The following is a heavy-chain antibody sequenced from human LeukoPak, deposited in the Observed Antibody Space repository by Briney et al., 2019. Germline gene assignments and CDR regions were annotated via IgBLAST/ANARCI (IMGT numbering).Heavy chain of an antibody. CDR2: IGTSSTPI. J-gene: IGHJ5*01. CDR1: GFTFSKCS. Sequence: GGSLRLSCAASGFTFSKCSMTWVRQAPGKGLEWVSFIGTSSTPIYYADSVKGRFTISRDNTKNSLYLQMNSLKVEDTAIYYCARDNWIDCWGQGTLVTVSS. CDR3: ARDNWIDC. V-gene: IGHV3-48*04.